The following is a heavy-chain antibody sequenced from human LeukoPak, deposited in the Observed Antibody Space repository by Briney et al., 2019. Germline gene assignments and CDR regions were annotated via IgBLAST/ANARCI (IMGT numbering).Heavy chain of an antibody. CDR1: GFSFSTYW. Sequence: GGSLRLSCAASGFSFSTYWMIWVRQPPGKGLEWVANIMRDGSEKYYVDSVKGRFTISRDNAKNSLYLQMNSLRAEDTAVYYCARDPSRGYSYGYADYWGQGNLVIVSS. V-gene: IGHV3-7*01. J-gene: IGHJ4*02. CDR3: ARDPSRGYSYGYADY. CDR2: IMRDGSEK. D-gene: IGHD5-18*01.